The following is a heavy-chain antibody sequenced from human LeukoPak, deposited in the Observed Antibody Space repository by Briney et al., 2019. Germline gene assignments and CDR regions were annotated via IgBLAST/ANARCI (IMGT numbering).Heavy chain of an antibody. Sequence: SLRLSCAASGFTFDDYAMHWVRQAPGKGLEWVSGISWNSGSIGYADSVKGRFTISRDNAKNSLYLQMNSLRAEDTALYYCAKVRGRWGTTPGGDAFDIWGQGTMVTVSS. CDR1: GFTFDDYA. D-gene: IGHD3-10*01. CDR3: AKVRGRWGTTPGGDAFDI. J-gene: IGHJ3*02. V-gene: IGHV3-9*01. CDR2: ISWNSGSI.